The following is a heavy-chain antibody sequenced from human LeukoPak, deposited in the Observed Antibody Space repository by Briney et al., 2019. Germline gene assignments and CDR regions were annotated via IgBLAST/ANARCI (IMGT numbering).Heavy chain of an antibody. CDR1: GGSISSNNW. CDR3: ARGDGSYPDY. J-gene: IGHJ4*02. V-gene: IGHV4-4*02. D-gene: IGHD1-26*01. CDR2: IYHSGST. Sequence: PSETLSLTCAVSGGSISSNNWWNWVRQPPGKGLEWIGEIYHSGSTNYNPSLKSRVTISVDTSRNQLFLKLNSVTAADTAVYYCARGDGSYPDYWGQGTLVTVSS.